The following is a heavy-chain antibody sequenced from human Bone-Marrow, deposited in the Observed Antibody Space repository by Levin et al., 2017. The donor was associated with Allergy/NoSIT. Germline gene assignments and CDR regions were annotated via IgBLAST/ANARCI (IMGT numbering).Heavy chain of an antibody. J-gene: IGHJ4*02. V-gene: IGHV1-2*02. CDR2: INPKSGDT. CDR1: GYTFSGYY. D-gene: IGHD3-16*01. CDR3: AKGGAEDYGDY. Sequence: PRASVKVSCKASGYTFSGYYLLWVRQAPGQGLEWMGWINPKSGDTKYAQKFEGRVTMTRNTSISTAYMELSSLTSDDTAVYYCAKGGAEDYGDYWGQGALVTVSS.